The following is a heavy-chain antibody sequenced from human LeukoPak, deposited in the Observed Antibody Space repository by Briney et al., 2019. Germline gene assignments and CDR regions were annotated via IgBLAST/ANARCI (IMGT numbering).Heavy chain of an antibody. V-gene: IGHV4-30-4*07. CDR2: IYYSGST. CDR1: GGSISSGGYS. CDR3: ARGTAPDV. J-gene: IGHJ6*04. Sequence: PSETLSLTCAVSGGSISSGGYSWSWIRRPPGKGLEWIGYIYYSGSTYYNPSLKSRVTISVDTSKNQFSLKLSSVTAADTAVYYCARGTAPDVWGKGTTVTVSS. D-gene: IGHD1-1*01.